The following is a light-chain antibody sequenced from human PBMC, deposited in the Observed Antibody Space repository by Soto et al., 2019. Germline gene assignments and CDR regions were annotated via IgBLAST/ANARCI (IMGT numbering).Light chain of an antibody. CDR1: QSISSNH. CDR2: GAS. J-gene: IGKJ2*01. CDR3: QYYGTSPFT. V-gene: IGKV3-20*01. Sequence: EIVLTQSPGTLSLSPGERATLSCRASQSISSNHLAWYQQKPGQGPRLLIYGASSRATGIPDRFSGSGSGTDFALTISRLEPEDFAVYYCQYYGTSPFTFGQGTKLEIK.